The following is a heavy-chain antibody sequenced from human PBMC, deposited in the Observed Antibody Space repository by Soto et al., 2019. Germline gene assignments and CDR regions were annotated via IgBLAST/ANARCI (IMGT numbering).Heavy chain of an antibody. V-gene: IGHV3-49*03. Sequence: GGSLILSCTASGFTFGDYAMSWFRQAPGKGLEWVGFIRSKAYGGTTEYAASVKGRFTISRDDSKSIAYLQMNSLKTEDTAVYYCTRVGNCSSTSCYASDYYYYMDVWGKGTTVTVSS. J-gene: IGHJ6*03. CDR3: TRVGNCSSTSCYASDYYYYMDV. CDR2: IRSKAYGGTT. D-gene: IGHD2-2*01. CDR1: GFTFGDYA.